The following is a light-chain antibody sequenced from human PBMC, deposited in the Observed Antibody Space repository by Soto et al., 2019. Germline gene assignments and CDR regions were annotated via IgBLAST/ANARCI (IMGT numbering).Light chain of an antibody. J-gene: IGKJ1*01. V-gene: IGKV3D-20*02. CDR2: AVS. Sequence: ILLTQSPGTLSLSPGDVATLSCRASQSLSSTYLAWYQQKPGQAPRLLIYAVSSRDTGIPDRFSGSGSGTDFTLTISRLEPEDFAVYYCQQRSNWPWTFGQGTKVDIK. CDR3: QQRSNWPWT. CDR1: QSLSSTY.